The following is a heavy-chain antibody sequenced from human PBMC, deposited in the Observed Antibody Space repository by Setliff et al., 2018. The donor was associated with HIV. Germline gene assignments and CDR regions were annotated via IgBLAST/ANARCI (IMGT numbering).Heavy chain of an antibody. CDR3: ARGFFGVVIDEPTRRPRGYFDY. CDR2: ISGSGHST. Sequence: ETLSLTCPVSGYSISSGYYWGWVRQAPGKGLEWLSAISGSGHSTYYADFVRGRFIISRDNAKNSLYLQMNSLRAEDTAVYYCARGFFGVVIDEPTRRPRGYFDYWGQGTLVTVSS. J-gene: IGHJ4*02. CDR1: GYSISSGYY. D-gene: IGHD3-3*01. V-gene: IGHV3-23*01.